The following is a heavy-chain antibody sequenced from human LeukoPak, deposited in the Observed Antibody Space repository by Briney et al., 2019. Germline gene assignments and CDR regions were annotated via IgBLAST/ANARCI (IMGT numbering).Heavy chain of an antibody. CDR3: AREISGSSWYLDY. V-gene: IGHV4-34*01. CDR2: INHSGST. J-gene: IGHJ4*02. Sequence: SETLSLTCAVYGGSFSDYYWSWIRQSPGKGLEWIGEINHSGSTKYNPSLKSRVTMSVDTSKNQFSLQLNSVTAADTALYYCAREISGSSWYLDYWGQGTLVTVSS. CDR1: GGSFSDYY. D-gene: IGHD6-13*01.